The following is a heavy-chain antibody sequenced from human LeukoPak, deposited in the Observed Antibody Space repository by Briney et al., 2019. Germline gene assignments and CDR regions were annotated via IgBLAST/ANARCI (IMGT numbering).Heavy chain of an antibody. CDR2: INHSGST. CDR1: GGSFSGYY. D-gene: IGHD3-10*01. CDR3: ARRSPRYYGSGSNNNWFDP. Sequence: PSETLSFTGAVYGGSFSGYYWSWIRQPPGKGLKWIGEINHSGSTNYNPSLKSRVTISVDTSKNQFSLKLSSVTAADTAVYYCARRSPRYYGSGSNNNWFDPWGQGTLVTVSS. V-gene: IGHV4-34*01. J-gene: IGHJ5*02.